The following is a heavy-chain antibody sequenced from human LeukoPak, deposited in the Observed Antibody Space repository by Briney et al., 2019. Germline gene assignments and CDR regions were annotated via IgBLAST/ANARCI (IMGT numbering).Heavy chain of an antibody. CDR3: ARILVGASDY. J-gene: IGHJ4*02. Sequence: SETLSLTCAVSGYSISSGYYWGWIRQPPGKGLEWIGSIYHSGSTYYNPSLKSRVTISVDTSKNQFSLELSSVTAADTAVYYCARILVGASDYWGQGTLVTVSS. CDR2: IYHSGST. CDR1: GYSISSGYY. D-gene: IGHD1-26*01. V-gene: IGHV4-38-2*01.